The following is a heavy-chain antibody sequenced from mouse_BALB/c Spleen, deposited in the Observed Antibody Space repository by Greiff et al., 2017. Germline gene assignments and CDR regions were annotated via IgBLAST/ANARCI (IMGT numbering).Heavy chain of an antibody. D-gene: IGHD2-1*01. Sequence: QVQLQQSGAELARPGASVKMSCKASGYTFTSYTMHWVKQRPGQGLEWIGYINPSSGYTNYNQKFKDKATLTADKSSSTAYMQLSSLTSEDSAVYYCARGGDGNYDWYFDVWGAGTTVTVSS. J-gene: IGHJ1*01. CDR3: ARGGDGNYDWYFDV. CDR2: INPSSGYT. V-gene: IGHV1-4*01. CDR1: GYTFTSYT.